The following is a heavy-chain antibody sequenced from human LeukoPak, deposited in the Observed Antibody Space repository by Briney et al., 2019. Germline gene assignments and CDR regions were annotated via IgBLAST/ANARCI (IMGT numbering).Heavy chain of an antibody. CDR1: GFTFSDYY. D-gene: IGHD3-9*01. CDR3: AKDRDILTGYLDY. Sequence: GGSLRLSCAASGFTFSDYYTSWIRQAPGKGLEWVSYISSSSSYTNYADSVKGRFTISRDNAKNSLYLQMNSLRAEDTAVYYCAKDRDILTGYLDYWGQGTLVTVSS. V-gene: IGHV3-11*06. J-gene: IGHJ4*02. CDR2: ISSSSSYT.